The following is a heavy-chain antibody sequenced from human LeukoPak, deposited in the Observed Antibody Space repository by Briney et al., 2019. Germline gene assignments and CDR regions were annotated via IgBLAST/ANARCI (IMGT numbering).Heavy chain of an antibody. V-gene: IGHV3-49*04. CDR1: GFTFGDFA. CDR3: NRGRRVPGP. J-gene: IGHJ5*02. CDR2: IRSKAYGGTT. Sequence: PGGSLRLSCTASGFTFGDFALSWVRQAPGKGLEWVGFIRSKAYGGTTEYAASVKGRFTISRDDSKSIAYLQMNSLKTEDTAVYYCNRGRRVPGPWGQGTLVTVSS.